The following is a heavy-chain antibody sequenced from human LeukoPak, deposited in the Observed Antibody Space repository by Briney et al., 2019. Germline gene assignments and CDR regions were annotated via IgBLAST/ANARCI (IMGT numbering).Heavy chain of an antibody. CDR2: ISGSGGST. Sequence: GGSLRLSCAASGFTFSSYAMSWVRQAPGKGLGWVSAISGSGGSTYYADSVKGRFTISRDNSKNTLYLQMNSLRAEDTAVYYCAKFFTGSGSYPYYFDYWGQGTLVTVSS. CDR1: GFTFSSYA. V-gene: IGHV3-23*01. J-gene: IGHJ4*02. CDR3: AKFFTGSGSYPYYFDY. D-gene: IGHD3-10*01.